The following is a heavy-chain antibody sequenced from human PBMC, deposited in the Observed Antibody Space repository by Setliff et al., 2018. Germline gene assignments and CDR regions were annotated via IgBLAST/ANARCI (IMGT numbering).Heavy chain of an antibody. J-gene: IGHJ6*03. CDR2: IIPMFGTP. CDR3: ARVRDCSGGICHRGFHHYMDV. Sequence: SVKVSCKASGGSFSSYAVNWVRQAPGQGLEWMGGIIPMFGTPAYAQKFQDRVTITADESTTTAYLELSSLRSGDTAVYYCARVRDCSGGICHRGFHHYMDVWGKGTTVTVSS. CDR1: GGSFSSYA. V-gene: IGHV1-69*13. D-gene: IGHD2-15*01.